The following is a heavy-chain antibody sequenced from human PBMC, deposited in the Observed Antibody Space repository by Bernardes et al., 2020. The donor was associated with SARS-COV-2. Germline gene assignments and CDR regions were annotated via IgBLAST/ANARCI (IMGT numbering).Heavy chain of an antibody. CDR1: GGSFSGYY. J-gene: IGHJ3*02. CDR3: ARLEGDRLLAFDI. Sequence: SETLSLTCAVYGGSFSGYYWSWIRQPPGKGLEWIGEINHSGSTNYNPSLKSRVTISVDTSKNQFSLKLSSVTAADTAVYYCARLEGDRLLAFDIWGQGTMVTVSS. CDR2: INHSGST. V-gene: IGHV4-34*01. D-gene: IGHD2-21*02.